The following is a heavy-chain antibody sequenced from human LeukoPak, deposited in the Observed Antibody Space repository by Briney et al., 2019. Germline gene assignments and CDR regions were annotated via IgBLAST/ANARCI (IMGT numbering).Heavy chain of an antibody. V-gene: IGHV4-34*01. D-gene: IGHD3-22*01. Sequence: PSETLSLTCAVYGGSFSGYYWSWIRQPPGKGLEWIGEINHSGSTNYNPSLKSRVTISVDTSENQFSLKLSSVTAADTAVYYCARGPQDTYYYDSSGYYPHYYFDYWGQGTLVTVSS. CDR3: ARGPQDTYYYDSSGYYPHYYFDY. J-gene: IGHJ4*02. CDR1: GGSFSGYY. CDR2: INHSGST.